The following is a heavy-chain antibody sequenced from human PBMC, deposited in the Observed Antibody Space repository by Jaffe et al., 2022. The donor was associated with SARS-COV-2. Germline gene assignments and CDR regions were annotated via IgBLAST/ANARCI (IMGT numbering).Heavy chain of an antibody. J-gene: IGHJ4*02. D-gene: IGHD6-13*01. V-gene: IGHV3-48*03. Sequence: EVQLVESGGGLVQPGGSLRLSCAASGFTFSTYEMNWVRQAPGKGLEWVSYISSSGSTIYYADSVKGRFTISRDNAKNSLYLQMNSLRAEDTAVYYCATDEIAADRDYWGQGTLVTVSS. CDR3: ATDEIAADRDY. CDR2: ISSSGSTI. CDR1: GFTFSTYE.